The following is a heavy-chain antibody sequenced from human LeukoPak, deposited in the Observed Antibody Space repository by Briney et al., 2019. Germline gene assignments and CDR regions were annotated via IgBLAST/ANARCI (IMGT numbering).Heavy chain of an antibody. J-gene: IGHJ4*02. D-gene: IGHD1-26*01. CDR3: ARRMAVYSGSYAFDY. Sequence: GESLKISCKGSGYRFTSYWIGWVRQIPGKGLEWMWIIYPGDSDTRYSPSFQGQVTISADKSISTAYLQWSSLKASDTAMYYCARRMAVYSGSYAFDYWGQGTLVTVSS. V-gene: IGHV5-51*01. CDR1: GYRFTSYW. CDR2: IYPGDSDT.